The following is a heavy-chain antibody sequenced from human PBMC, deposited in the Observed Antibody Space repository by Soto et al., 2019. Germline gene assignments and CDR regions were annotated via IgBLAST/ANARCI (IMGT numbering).Heavy chain of an antibody. CDR2: IIPIFGTA. D-gene: IGHD3-22*01. CDR1: GGTFSSYA. Sequence: QVQLVQSGAEVKKPGSSVKVSCKASGGTFSSYAISWVRQAPGQGLEWMGGIIPIFGTANYAQKFQGRVTITADESTSTAYMELSSLRSEDTAVYYCARARYYYDSSGYSSFLLHAFDIWGQGTMVTVSS. CDR3: ARARYYYDSSGYSSFLLHAFDI. J-gene: IGHJ3*02. V-gene: IGHV1-69*01.